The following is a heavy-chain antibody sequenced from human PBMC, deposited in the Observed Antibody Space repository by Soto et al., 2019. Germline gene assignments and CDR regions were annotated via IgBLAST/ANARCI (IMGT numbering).Heavy chain of an antibody. Sequence: QVQLVQSGAEVKKPGSSVKVSCKASGRPFSSYTITWVRLAPGQGLEWMGRIIPMLDLANYAQKFQGTVTITADKSTGTAHLELSSQRSQDTAVYYCAREPGGFCSRNTCYGDTWFDPWGQGTLVTVSS. V-gene: IGHV1-69*08. CDR1: GRPFSSYT. CDR2: IIPMLDLA. D-gene: IGHD2-2*01. J-gene: IGHJ5*02. CDR3: AREPGGFCSRNTCYGDTWFDP.